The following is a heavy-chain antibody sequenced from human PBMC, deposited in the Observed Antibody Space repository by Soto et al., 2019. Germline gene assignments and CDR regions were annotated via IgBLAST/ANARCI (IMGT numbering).Heavy chain of an antibody. CDR3: VKQAHGLDGVPFDY. J-gene: IGHJ4*02. Sequence: LRLSCSAPGFIFSESTIYWVRQVPGKGLEAISAVSTSGRSTYYADSVKDRFTISRDNSKNTLFLQMGSLRPEDTAIYYCVKQAHGLDGVPFDYWGQGTQVTVSS. CDR2: VSTSGRST. CDR1: GFIFSEST. V-gene: IGHV3-64D*06. D-gene: IGHD3-16*01.